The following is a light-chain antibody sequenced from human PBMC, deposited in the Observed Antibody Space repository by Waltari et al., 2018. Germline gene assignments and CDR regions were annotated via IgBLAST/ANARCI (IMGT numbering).Light chain of an antibody. V-gene: IGKV2-40*01. CDR3: MQRLEFPYT. J-gene: IGKJ2*01. CDR1: QTLVNSDDGHTY. CDR2: LRG. Sequence: EIVMTQTPLSLPVTPGEPASISCRSSQTLVNSDDGHTYLDWFVQKLGQSPQLLSYLRGYRASRVPDRFSGAGSGSNFSLQISRVEADDVGVYYCMQRLEFPYTFGRGT.